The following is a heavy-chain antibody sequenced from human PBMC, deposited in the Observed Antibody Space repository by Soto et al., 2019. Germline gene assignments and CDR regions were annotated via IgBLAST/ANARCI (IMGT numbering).Heavy chain of an antibody. Sequence: QVQLVQSGAEEKKPGASVKVSCKASGYTFTSYAMHWVRQAPGQRLEWMGWINAGNGNTKYSQKLPGRVTITRDTSASTAYMELRSLRSEDTAVYYCARSIVVVTALDYWGQGTLVTVSS. CDR2: INAGNGNT. D-gene: IGHD2-21*02. CDR1: GYTFTSYA. CDR3: ARSIVVVTALDY. J-gene: IGHJ4*02. V-gene: IGHV1-3*05.